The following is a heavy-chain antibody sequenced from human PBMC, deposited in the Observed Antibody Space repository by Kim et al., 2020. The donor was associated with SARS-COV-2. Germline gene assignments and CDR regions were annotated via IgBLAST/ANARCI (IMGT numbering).Heavy chain of an antibody. V-gene: IGHV3-15*01. CDR1: GFPFSNVW. Sequence: GGSLRLSCAASGFPFSNVWMSWVRQAPGRGLEWVGRIKSKTDGEATDYAAPVKGRFTMSRDDSKNTLHLQMNSLETEDTGVYYCTTIISAAGRGYWGQGT. D-gene: IGHD6-13*01. CDR2: IKSKTDGEAT. CDR3: TTIISAAGRGY. J-gene: IGHJ4*02.